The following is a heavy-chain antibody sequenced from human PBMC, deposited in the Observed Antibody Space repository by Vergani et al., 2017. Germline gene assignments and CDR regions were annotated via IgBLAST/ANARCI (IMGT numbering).Heavy chain of an antibody. Sequence: VQLLESGGGLVQPGGSLRLSCAASGFTFSSYAMHWVRQAPGKGLEWVAVISYDGSNKYYADTVKGRFTISRDNSKNTRYLQMNSLRAEETAVYYCAKDEGDYGDAYYYMAVWGKGTSVTVSS. CDR2: ISYDGSNK. D-gene: IGHD4-17*01. CDR3: AKDEGDYGDAYYYMAV. J-gene: IGHJ6*03. V-gene: IGHV3-30*04. CDR1: GFTFSSYA.